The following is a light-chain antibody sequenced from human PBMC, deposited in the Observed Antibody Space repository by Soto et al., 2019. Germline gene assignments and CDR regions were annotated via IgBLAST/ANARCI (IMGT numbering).Light chain of an antibody. J-gene: IGKJ1*01. V-gene: IGKV1-5*03. Sequence: DIQMTQSPSTLSASVGDRVTITCRASPSISSWLAWYQQKPGKAPNLRLYKSSTLESGVPSRFSGSGSGTEYSRTTGSLKTYEFAADDCQHYNSYSWGFGHATKVYIK. CDR2: KSS. CDR3: QHYNSYSWG. CDR1: PSISSW.